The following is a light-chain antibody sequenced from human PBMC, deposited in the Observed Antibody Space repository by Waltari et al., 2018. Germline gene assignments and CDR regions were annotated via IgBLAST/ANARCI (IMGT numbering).Light chain of an antibody. CDR2: HDS. V-gene: IGLV3-21*04. CDR1: SIGSKS. CDR3: QVWDSDTDHVV. Sequence: YVLTQPPSVSVAPGKTAMITCGGSSIGSKSVQWHQQKPGQAPILVIYHDSDRPSGIPDRFSASNSENAATLTISRVEAADEADYYCQVWDSDTDHVVFGGGTKLTVL. J-gene: IGLJ3*02.